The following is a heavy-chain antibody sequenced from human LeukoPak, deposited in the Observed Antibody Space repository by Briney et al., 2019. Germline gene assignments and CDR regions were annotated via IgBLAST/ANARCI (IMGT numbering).Heavy chain of an antibody. Sequence: AGESLKISCMASGNSFTSHWIAWVRQMPGKGLEWMGIIYLSNSDTRYSPSFQAQVTISADKSINTAHLQWSSLKASDTAMYYCARLVGGSYGNAFDIWGQGTMVTVSS. CDR2: IYLSNSDT. J-gene: IGHJ3*02. CDR1: GNSFTSHW. V-gene: IGHV5-51*01. D-gene: IGHD1-26*01. CDR3: ARLVGGSYGNAFDI.